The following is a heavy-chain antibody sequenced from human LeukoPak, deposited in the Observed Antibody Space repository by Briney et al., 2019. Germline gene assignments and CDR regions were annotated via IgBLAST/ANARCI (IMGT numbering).Heavy chain of an antibody. J-gene: IGHJ4*02. D-gene: IGHD3-22*01. CDR2: IYYSGNT. Sequence: SETLSLTCNVSGASMSNYYWVWIRQPPGKGLEWIGYIYYSGNTNYNPSLNSRVTISVDTSKNQFSLKLSSVTAADTAVYYCARDRYYYDSSARYFDYWGQGTLVTVSS. CDR3: ARDRYYYDSSARYFDY. V-gene: IGHV4-59*12. CDR1: GASMSNYY.